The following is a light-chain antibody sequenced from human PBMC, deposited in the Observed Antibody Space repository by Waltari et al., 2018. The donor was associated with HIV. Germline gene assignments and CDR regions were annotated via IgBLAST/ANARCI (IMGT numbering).Light chain of an antibody. CDR3: LQSYKWPRT. CDR2: GAS. J-gene: IGKJ1*01. V-gene: IGKV3-15*01. Sequence: VLLTQSPATLSGSPAERVPLSCRASQSVSYSLAWYQLKPGQAPRLLIYGASTRTSGVPARFTATASGTQFTRTVSNLQSDDFALYFCLQSYKWPRTFGQGTKLEIK. CDR1: QSVSYS.